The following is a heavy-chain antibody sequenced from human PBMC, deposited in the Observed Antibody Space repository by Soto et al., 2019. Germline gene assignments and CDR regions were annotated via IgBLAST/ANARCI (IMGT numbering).Heavy chain of an antibody. CDR3: TRAAWFPYLSFY. V-gene: IGHV3-48*03. CDR1: GFTFSRFE. CDR2: ISSSGSTA. J-gene: IGHJ4*02. D-gene: IGHD3-10*01. Sequence: VGSLRLSCAASGFTFSRFELHWVRQAPGKGLEWISYISSSGSTAYYASSVEGRFTISRDNANNSVYLQMDSLRAEDTALYYCTRAAWFPYLSFYWGQGALVTVSS.